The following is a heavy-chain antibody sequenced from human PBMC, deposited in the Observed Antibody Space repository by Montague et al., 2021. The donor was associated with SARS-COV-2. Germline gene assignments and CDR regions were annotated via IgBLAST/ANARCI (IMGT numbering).Heavy chain of an antibody. D-gene: IGHD1-26*01. J-gene: IGHJ4*02. CDR1: GGSISSSSYY. Sequence: ETLSLTCTVSGGSISSSSYYWGWIRQPPGKGLEWIGSIYYSGSTYYNPSLKSRVTISVDTSKNQFSLKLSSVTAADTAVYYCARQMTSWWELLYYLDYWGQGTLVTVSS. V-gene: IGHV4-39*01. CDR2: IYYSGST. CDR3: ARQMTSWWELLYYLDY.